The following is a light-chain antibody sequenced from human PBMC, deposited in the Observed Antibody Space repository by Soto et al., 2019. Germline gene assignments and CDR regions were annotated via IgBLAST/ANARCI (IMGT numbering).Light chain of an antibody. V-gene: IGKV3-11*01. CDR3: QPRSNWPIT. CDR1: QSVSSY. J-gene: IGKJ5*01. Sequence: EIVLTQSPATLSLSPGERATLSCRASQSVSSYLAWYQQKPGQAPRLLIYDASNRATGIPARFSGSGSGTDFTLTITSLEPEDFAVYYCQPRSNWPITFRQGTRLDIK. CDR2: DAS.